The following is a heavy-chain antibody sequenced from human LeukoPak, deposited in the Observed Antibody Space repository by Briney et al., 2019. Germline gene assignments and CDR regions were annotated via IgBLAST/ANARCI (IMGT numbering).Heavy chain of an antibody. Sequence: GGSLRLSCAASGFTFSNYGMHWVRQAPGKGLEWLSYISTSSSYIYYADSVKGRFTVSRDNAMNSLFLQMNSLRAEDTAVYYCVKTASSSWGYFDSWGQGTLVTVSS. CDR1: GFTFSNYG. CDR3: VKTASSSWGYFDS. J-gene: IGHJ4*02. D-gene: IGHD6-13*01. V-gene: IGHV3-21*01. CDR2: ISTSSSYI.